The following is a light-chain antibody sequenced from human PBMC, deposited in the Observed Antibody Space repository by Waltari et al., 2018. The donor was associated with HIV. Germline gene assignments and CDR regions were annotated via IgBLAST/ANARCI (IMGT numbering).Light chain of an antibody. CDR1: PLRSYY. CDR3: SSRDSSGHLVV. Sequence: SSEVTQDPAVSVALGQTVRITCQGDPLRSYYASWYPQKPGQAPVLVSYGKNNRPSWIPDRFSGANSGSTASLTIPVAQAEDEADYDCSSRDSSGHLVVFGGGTKLTVL. V-gene: IGLV3-19*01. J-gene: IGLJ2*01. CDR2: GKN.